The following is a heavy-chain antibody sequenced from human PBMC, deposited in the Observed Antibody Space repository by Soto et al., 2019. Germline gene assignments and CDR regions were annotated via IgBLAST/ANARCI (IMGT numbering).Heavy chain of an antibody. CDR3: ARDGGRHSGGIDY. D-gene: IGHD1-26*01. CDR2: NIPIFGTA. J-gene: IGHJ4*02. V-gene: IGHV1-69*01. CDR1: GGTFSSYS. Sequence: QVQLVQSGAEVKKPGSSVKVSCKASGGTFSSYSINWVRQAPGQGLEWMGENIPIFGTANYVHKFQGRVTITADESTSTAYLELSSLRSEDTAVYYCARDGGRHSGGIDYWGQGTLVTVSS.